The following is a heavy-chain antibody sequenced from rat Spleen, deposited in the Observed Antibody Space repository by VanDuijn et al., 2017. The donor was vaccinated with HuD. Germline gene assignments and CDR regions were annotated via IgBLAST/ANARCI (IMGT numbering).Heavy chain of an antibody. Sequence: EVKLVESGGDLVQPGNSLTLSCVASGFTFSNYGMHWIRQAPKKGLEWIAMIYYDSSKMNYADTVKGRFTISRDNSKNTLYLEMNSLRSEETAVYYCAALDYGGNDYWGQGVMVTVSS. J-gene: IGHJ2*01. CDR1: GFTFSNYG. CDR3: AALDYGGNDY. CDR2: IYYDSSKM. D-gene: IGHD1-11*01. V-gene: IGHV5-54*01.